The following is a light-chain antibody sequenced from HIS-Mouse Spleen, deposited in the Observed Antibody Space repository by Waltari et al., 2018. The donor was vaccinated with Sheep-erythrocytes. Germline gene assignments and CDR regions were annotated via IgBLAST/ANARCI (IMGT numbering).Light chain of an antibody. J-gene: IGLJ2*01. CDR1: KLGDKY. V-gene: IGLV3-1*01. CDR3: QAWDSSTAV. Sequence: SYELTQPPSVSVSPGQTASITCSGDKLGDKYACWYQQKPGQSPVLVIYQDSKRPSGSPEGFSASNSGNTATLTISGTQAMDEADYYCQAWDSSTAVFGGGTKLTVL. CDR2: QDS.